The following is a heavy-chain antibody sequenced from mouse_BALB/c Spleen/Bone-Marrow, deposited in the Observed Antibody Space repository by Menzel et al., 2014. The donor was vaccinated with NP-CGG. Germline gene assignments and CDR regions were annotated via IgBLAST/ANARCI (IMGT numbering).Heavy chain of an antibody. CDR1: GYSFTSYW. Sequence: LEESGAELVRPGASVKLSCKASGYSFTSYWMNWVKQRPGQGLEWIGMIYPSDSETRLNQKFKDKATLTVDKSSNTAYKQLSRPTSEDSAVYYCARRERTGMNYWGQGTTLTVSS. V-gene: IGHV1-61*01. CDR2: IYPSDSET. J-gene: IGHJ2*01. CDR3: ARRERTGMNY. D-gene: IGHD4-1*01.